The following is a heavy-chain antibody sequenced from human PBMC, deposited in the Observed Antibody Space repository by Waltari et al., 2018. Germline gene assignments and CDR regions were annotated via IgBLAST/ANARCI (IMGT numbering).Heavy chain of an antibody. CDR2: MAYDGFSK. Sequence: QVQLVESGGGVVQPGRSLSLSCAAPAFTYRTSIIHWVRQAPGKGLGWVAAMAYDGFSKYYADSVKGRFSIGRDDSQNTVYLQANSLTTEDTAVYYCGREGGTSGYSGYLDTWGQGTLVTVSS. D-gene: IGHD2-15*01. CDR3: GREGGTSGYSGYLDT. J-gene: IGHJ4*02. CDR1: AFTYRTSI. V-gene: IGHV3-30*01.